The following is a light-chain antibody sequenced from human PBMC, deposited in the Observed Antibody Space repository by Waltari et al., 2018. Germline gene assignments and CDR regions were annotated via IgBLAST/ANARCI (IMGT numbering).Light chain of an antibody. CDR2: EVT. Sequence: QSSPTQPASVSGSPGQSLTVSCTGSRRDVGSYNFASWYQHHPGNAPKLIISEVTKRPSGVSDRFSGSKSGNTASLTISGFQTDDEADYYCSSYAGGVYVFGTGTTVTVL. V-gene: IGLV2-23*02. CDR1: RRDVGSYNF. J-gene: IGLJ1*01. CDR3: SSYAGGVYV.